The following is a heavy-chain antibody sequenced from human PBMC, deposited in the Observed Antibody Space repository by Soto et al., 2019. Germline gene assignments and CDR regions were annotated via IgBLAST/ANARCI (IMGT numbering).Heavy chain of an antibody. V-gene: IGHV3-23*01. CDR1: GFTFSSYA. CDR3: AKAPPRGLVVAKQNWFDP. CDR2: ISGSGGST. D-gene: IGHD3-22*01. Sequence: EVQLLESGGGLVQPGGSLRLSCAASGFTFSSYAMSWVRQAPGKGLEWVSAISGSGGSTYYADSVKGRFTISRDNSKNTLYLQMNSRRAEDTAVYYCAKAPPRGLVVAKQNWFDPWGQGTLVTVSS. J-gene: IGHJ5*02.